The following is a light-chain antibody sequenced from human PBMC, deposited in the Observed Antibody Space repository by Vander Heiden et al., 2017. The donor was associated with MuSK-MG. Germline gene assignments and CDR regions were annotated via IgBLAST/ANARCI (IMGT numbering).Light chain of an antibody. J-gene: IGKJ2*02. V-gene: IGKV4-1*01. Sequence: RATINCKSSQSVLYSSNNKNYLAWYQQKPGQPPKLLIYWASTRESGVPDRFSGSGSGTDFTLTISSLQAEDVAVYYCQQYDSTPCTFGQGTKVEIK. CDR2: WAS. CDR1: QSVLYSSNNKNY. CDR3: QQYDSTPCT.